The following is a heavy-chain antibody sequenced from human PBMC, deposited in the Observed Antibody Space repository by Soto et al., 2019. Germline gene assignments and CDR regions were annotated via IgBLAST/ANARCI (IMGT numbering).Heavy chain of an antibody. CDR3: ARELLGY. V-gene: IGHV1-3*01. Sequence: ASVKVSCQASGYTFTIYAMHWVRQAPGQRLEWMGWINAGNGNTKYSQKFQGRVTITRDTSASTAYMELSSLRSEGTAVYYCARELLGYWGQGTLVHVSS. D-gene: IGHD2-15*01. CDR2: INAGNGNT. CDR1: GYTFTIYA. J-gene: IGHJ4*02.